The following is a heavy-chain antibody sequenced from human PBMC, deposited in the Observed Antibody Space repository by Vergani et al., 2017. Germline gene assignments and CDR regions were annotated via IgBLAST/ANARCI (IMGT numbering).Heavy chain of an antibody. Sequence: EVQLVESGGGLVKPGGSLRLSCAASGFTFSSYSMNWVRQAPGKGLEWVSSISSSSSYIYYADSVKGRFTISRDNAKNSLYLQMNSLRAEDTAVYYCARDSDSYYYYGMDVWGKGTTVTVSS. J-gene: IGHJ6*04. V-gene: IGHV3-21*01. CDR2: ISSSSSYI. CDR1: GFTFSSYS. CDR3: ARDSDSYYYYGMDV.